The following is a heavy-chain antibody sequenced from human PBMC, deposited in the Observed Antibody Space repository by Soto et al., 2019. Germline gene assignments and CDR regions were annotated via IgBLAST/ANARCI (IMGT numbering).Heavy chain of an antibody. J-gene: IGHJ4*01. D-gene: IGHD2-2*01. Sequence: SVKVSCKASGGTFSGYAISWVRQAPGQGLEWMGGIIPIFGTANYAQKFQGRVTITADESTSTAYMELSSLRSEDTAVYYCASRRKQEYGGNLFDYCGQGTLFTVSS. CDR2: IIPIFGTA. CDR3: ASRRKQEYGGNLFDY. V-gene: IGHV1-69*13. CDR1: GGTFSGYA.